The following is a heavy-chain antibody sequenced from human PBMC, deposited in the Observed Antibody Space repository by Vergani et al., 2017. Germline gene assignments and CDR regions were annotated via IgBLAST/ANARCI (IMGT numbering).Heavy chain of an antibody. CDR2: INPIDSKI. D-gene: IGHD5-24*01. CDR3: TGHVPCGDGACLHFDH. J-gene: IGHJ4*02. Sequence: EVMLVQSGAEVKKPGESLKISCKYSESSFISNEIAWVRQMSGKGLQWMGNINPIDSKIAYSPSFQGQAIMSLEKSITTAYLQWRSLKASDTAIYYCTGHVPCGDGACLHFDHWGQGTKVTVSS. CDR1: ESSFISNE. V-gene: IGHV5-51*01.